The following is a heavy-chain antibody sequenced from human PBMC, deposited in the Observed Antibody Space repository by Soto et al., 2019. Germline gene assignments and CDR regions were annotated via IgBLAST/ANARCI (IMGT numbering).Heavy chain of an antibody. Sequence: SWGSLLVSSDTSVFTFSSYTMTMVRQAPGRGLDPALIVGVTGDGTYYADSVNVRFTSSRDKAKNTLYLQINNLRPEDTTIYYCAKAREVTSVRIFLAEWGQGTMVTDSS. CDR1: VFTFSSYT. V-gene: IGHV3-23*01. D-gene: IGHD2-15*01. CDR2: VGVTGDGT. CDR3: AKAREVTSVRIFLAE. J-gene: IGHJ4*02.